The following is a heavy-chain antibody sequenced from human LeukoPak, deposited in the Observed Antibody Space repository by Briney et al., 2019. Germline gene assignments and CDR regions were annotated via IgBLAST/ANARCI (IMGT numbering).Heavy chain of an antibody. CDR2: IWYDGSNK. V-gene: IGHV3-33*06. Sequence: GRSLRLSCAASGFTFSSYGMHWVRQAPGKGLEWVAVIWYDGSNKYYADSVKGRFTISRDNSKNTLYLQMNSLRAEDTAVYYCAKESSRVTQGGRFDYWGQGTLVTVSS. CDR1: GFTFSSYG. D-gene: IGHD3-16*01. CDR3: AKESSRVTQGGRFDY. J-gene: IGHJ4*02.